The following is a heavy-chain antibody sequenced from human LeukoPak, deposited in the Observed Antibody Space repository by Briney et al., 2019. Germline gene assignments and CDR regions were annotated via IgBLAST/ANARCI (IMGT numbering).Heavy chain of an antibody. CDR1: GGTFSSYA. Sequence: SVKVSCKASGGTFSSYAISWVRQAPGQGLEWMGGIIPIFGTANYAQKFQGRVTMTRDTSTSTVYMELSSLRSEDTAVYYCARGQYYYDSSGYHDAFDIWGQGTMVTVSS. V-gene: IGHV1-69*05. J-gene: IGHJ3*02. CDR3: ARGQYYYDSSGYHDAFDI. CDR2: IIPIFGTA. D-gene: IGHD3-22*01.